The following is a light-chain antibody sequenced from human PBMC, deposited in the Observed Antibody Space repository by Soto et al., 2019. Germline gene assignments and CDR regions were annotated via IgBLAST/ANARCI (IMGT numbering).Light chain of an antibody. CDR2: EVT. Sequence: SALTQPASVYGPPGQSIAISCTGSSSDVGIYNYVSWYQQHPGKVPKLIIYEVTNRPSGVSNRFSGSKSGNTASLTISGLQAEDEADYYCSSYTTSSTRVFGTGNKVPVL. CDR3: SSYTTSSTRV. J-gene: IGLJ1*01. CDR1: SSDVGIYNY. V-gene: IGLV2-14*01.